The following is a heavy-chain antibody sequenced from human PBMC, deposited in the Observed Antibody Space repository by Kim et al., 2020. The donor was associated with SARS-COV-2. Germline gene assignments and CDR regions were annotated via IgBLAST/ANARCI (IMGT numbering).Heavy chain of an antibody. J-gene: IGHJ4*02. CDR2: ISYDGSNK. D-gene: IGHD3-9*01. Sequence: GGSLRLSCAASGFTFSSYGMHWVRQAPGKGLEWVAVISYDGSNKYYADSVKGRFTISRDNSKNTLYLQMNSLRAEDTAVYYCAKDRCSIDDILTGYPDYWGQGTLVTVSS. CDR1: GFTFSSYG. V-gene: IGHV3-30*18. CDR3: AKDRCSIDDILTGYPDY.